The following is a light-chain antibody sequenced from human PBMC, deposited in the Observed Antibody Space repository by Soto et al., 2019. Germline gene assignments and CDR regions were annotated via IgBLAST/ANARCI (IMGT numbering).Light chain of an antibody. J-gene: IGLJ2*01. CDR3: CSYAGSYTLV. Sequence: CALTQPRSVSGSPGQSVAISCTGTSSDVGGYNYVSWYQQHPGKAPKLMIYDVSKRPSGVPDRFSGSKSGNTASLTISGLQAEDEADYYCCSYAGSYTLVFGGGTKVTVL. CDR2: DVS. CDR1: SSDVGGYNY. V-gene: IGLV2-11*01.